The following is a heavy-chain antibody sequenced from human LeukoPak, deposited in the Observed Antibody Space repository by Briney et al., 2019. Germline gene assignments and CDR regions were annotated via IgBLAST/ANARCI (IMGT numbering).Heavy chain of an antibody. CDR2: ISYDGSNK. J-gene: IGHJ5*02. CDR3: ARVRSSSTSRDNWFDP. CDR1: GFTFSSYA. D-gene: IGHD2-2*01. V-gene: IGHV3-30*04. Sequence: GGSLRLSCADSGFTFSSYAMHWVRQAPGKGLEWVAVISYDGSNKYYADSVKGRFTISRDNSKNTLYLQMNSLRAEDTAVYYCARVRSSSTSRDNWFDPWGQGTLVTVSS.